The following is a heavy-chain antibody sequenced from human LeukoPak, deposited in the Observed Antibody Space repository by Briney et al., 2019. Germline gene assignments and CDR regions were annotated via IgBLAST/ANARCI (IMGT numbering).Heavy chain of an antibody. Sequence: GESLKISFKGSANNFTNYWIAWVRQMPGKGLEWMGIIFPGDSDTRYSPSFQGQVTFSVDKSISTAYLQWSSLCTSESAMSYCETSGYYSDGSYFDYWGQGTLVTVSS. CDR3: ETSGYYSDGSYFDY. CDR2: IFPGDSDT. CDR1: ANNFTNYW. D-gene: IGHD3-22*01. V-gene: IGHV5-51*01. J-gene: IGHJ4*02.